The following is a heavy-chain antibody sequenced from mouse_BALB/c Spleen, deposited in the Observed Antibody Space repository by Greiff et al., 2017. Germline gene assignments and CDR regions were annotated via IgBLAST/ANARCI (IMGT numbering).Heavy chain of an antibody. J-gene: IGHJ4*01. CDR1: GFSLTSFD. CDR2: IWTGGGT. Sequence: VKLVESGPGLVAPSQSLSITCTVSGFSLTSFDVSWIRQPPGRGLEWLGVIWTGGGTNYNSAFMSRLNISKDNSKSQVFLKMNSLQTDDTAIYYCVRLGSYAMDYWGQGTSVTVSS. D-gene: IGHD4-1*01. CDR3: VRLGSYAMDY. V-gene: IGHV2-9-2*01.